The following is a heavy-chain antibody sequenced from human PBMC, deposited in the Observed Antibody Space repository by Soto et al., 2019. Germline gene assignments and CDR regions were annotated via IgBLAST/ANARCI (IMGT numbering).Heavy chain of an antibody. CDR3: ARQRIYYDSSGYYLDAFDI. V-gene: IGHV2-26*01. CDR1: GFSLSNARMG. D-gene: IGHD3-22*01. CDR2: IFSNDEK. J-gene: IGHJ3*02. Sequence: QVTLKESGPVLVKPTETLTLTCTVSGFSLSNARMGVSWIRQPPGKALEWLAHIFSNDEKSYSTSLKSRLTISKDTXXSXVFXTMTNMDPVDTATYYCARQRIYYDSSGYYLDAFDIWGQGTMVTVSS.